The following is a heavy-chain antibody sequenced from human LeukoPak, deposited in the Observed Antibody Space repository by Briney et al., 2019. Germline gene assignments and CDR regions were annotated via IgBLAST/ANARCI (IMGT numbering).Heavy chain of an antibody. CDR2: INPNSGGT. CDR1: GYTFTGYY. V-gene: IGHV1-2*02. J-gene: IGHJ4*02. D-gene: IGHD3-3*01. Sequence: ASVKVSCKASGYTFTGYYMHWVRQAPGQGLEWMGWINPNSGGTNYAQKLQGRVTMTTDTSTSTAYMDLRGLRSDDTAIYYCARATFWSGCDHWGQGTLVTVSS. CDR3: ARATFWSGCDH.